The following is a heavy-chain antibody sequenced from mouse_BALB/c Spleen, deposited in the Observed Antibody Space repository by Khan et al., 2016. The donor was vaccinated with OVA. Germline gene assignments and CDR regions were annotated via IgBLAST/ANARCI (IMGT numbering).Heavy chain of an antibody. CDR1: GYSFTDYN. CDR2: IDPYNGGT. Sequence: VQLQQSGPELVKPGASVKVSCKASGYSFTDYNMFWVKQSHGKSLEWIGYIDPYNGGTNYNQKFKGKATLTVDKSSSTAFMHLSSLTSEDSAVFGGARTDYCGRSYYFDYCDQGTTLTVSS. V-gene: IGHV1S135*01. D-gene: IGHD1-1*01. J-gene: IGHJ2*01. CDR3: ARTDYCGRSYYFDY.